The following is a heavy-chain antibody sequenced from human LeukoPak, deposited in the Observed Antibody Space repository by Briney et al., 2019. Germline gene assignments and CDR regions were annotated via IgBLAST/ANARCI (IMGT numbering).Heavy chain of an antibody. J-gene: IGHJ6*03. V-gene: IGHV3-23*01. D-gene: IGHD6-6*01. CDR2: ISGSGGST. CDR1: GFTFSSYA. CDR3: AKSARNADYYYYYMDV. Sequence: GGSLRLSCAASGFTFSSYAMSWFRQAPGKGLEWVSAISGSGGSTYYADSVKARFTISRDNSKNTLYLQMNSLRAEDTAVYYCAKSARNADYYYYYMDVWGKGTTVTVSS.